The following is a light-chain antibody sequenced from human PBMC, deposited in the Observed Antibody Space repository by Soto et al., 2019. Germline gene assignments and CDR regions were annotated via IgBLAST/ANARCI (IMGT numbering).Light chain of an antibody. V-gene: IGKV3-20*01. CDR2: GTS. CDR1: QSLSSIY. CDR3: QQYDSSLYT. Sequence: EIVLTQSPGTLSLSPGERATLSCRASQSLSSIYLAWYQQRPGQTPRLLIYGTSTRATGIPDRFSGSGSGTEFTLTISRLEPEDFALYYCQQYDSSLYTFGQGTKLEIK. J-gene: IGKJ2*01.